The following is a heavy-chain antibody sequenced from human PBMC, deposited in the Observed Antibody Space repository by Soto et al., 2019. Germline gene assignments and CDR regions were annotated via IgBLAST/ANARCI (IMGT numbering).Heavy chain of an antibody. J-gene: IGHJ4*02. CDR1: GFTFSSYG. CDR2: IWYDGSNK. CDR3: AISQDRGGRTTFIY. Sequence: GGSLRLSCAASGFTFSSYGMHWVRQAPGKGLEWVAVIWYDGSNKYYADSVKGRFTISRDNSKNTLYLQMNSLRAEYTAVYYCAISQDRGGRTTFIYWGQGTQVTVSS. D-gene: IGHD3-16*01. V-gene: IGHV3-33*01.